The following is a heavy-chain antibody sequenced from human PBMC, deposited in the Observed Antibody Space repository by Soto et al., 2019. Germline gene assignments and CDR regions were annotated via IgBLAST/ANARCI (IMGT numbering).Heavy chain of an antibody. V-gene: IGHV1-8*01. Sequence: ASVKVSCKASGYTFTSYDINWVRQATGQGLEWMGWMNPNSGNTGYAQKFQGRVTITRNTSISTAYMELSSLRSEDTAVYYCARRRRSSSWYVSVDHADYYYGMDVWGQGTTVTVSS. J-gene: IGHJ6*02. CDR3: ARRRRSSSWYVSVDHADYYYGMDV. CDR1: GYTFTSYD. CDR2: MNPNSGNT. D-gene: IGHD6-13*01.